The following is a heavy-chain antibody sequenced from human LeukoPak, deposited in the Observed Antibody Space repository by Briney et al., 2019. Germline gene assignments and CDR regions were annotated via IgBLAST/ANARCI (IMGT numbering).Heavy chain of an antibody. D-gene: IGHD3-10*01. Sequence: GGSLRLSCAASGITFSSYAMHWVRQAPGKGLEWVAVISYDGSNKYYADSVKGRFTISRDNSKNTLYLQMNSLRAEDTAVYYCARGLDYYGSGSYYNSNWFDPWGQGTLVTVSS. V-gene: IGHV3-30-3*01. CDR3: ARGLDYYGSGSYYNSNWFDP. CDR2: ISYDGSNK. CDR1: GITFSSYA. J-gene: IGHJ5*02.